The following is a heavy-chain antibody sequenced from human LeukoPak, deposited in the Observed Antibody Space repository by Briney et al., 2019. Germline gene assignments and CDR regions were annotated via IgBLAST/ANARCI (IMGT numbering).Heavy chain of an antibody. V-gene: IGHV1-18*01. D-gene: IGHD3-3*01. Sequence: ASVKVSCKASGYTFTTYGISWVRQAPGQGLEWMGWISAYNGNTHYAQKFQGRVTITRNTSISTAYMELSSLRSEDTAVYYCARGGKHYDFWSGYYTLYYYYMDVWGKGTTVTVSS. CDR1: GYTFTTYG. J-gene: IGHJ6*03. CDR2: ISAYNGNT. CDR3: ARGGKHYDFWSGYYTLYYYYMDV.